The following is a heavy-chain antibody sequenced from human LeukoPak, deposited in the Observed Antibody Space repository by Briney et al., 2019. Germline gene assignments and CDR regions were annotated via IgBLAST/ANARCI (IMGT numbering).Heavy chain of an antibody. Sequence: ASVKVSCKVSGYTLTELSMHWVRQAPGKGREGMGGFDPEDGETIYAQKFQGRVTMTEDTSTDTAYMQLSSLRSEDTAVYYCATFRDEEMTPFDYWGQGTLVTVSS. J-gene: IGHJ4*02. V-gene: IGHV1-24*01. D-gene: IGHD5-24*01. CDR3: ATFRDEEMTPFDY. CDR1: GYTLTELS. CDR2: FDPEDGET.